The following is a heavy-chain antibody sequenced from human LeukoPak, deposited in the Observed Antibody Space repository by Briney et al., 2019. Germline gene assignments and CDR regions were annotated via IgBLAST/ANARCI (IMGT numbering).Heavy chain of an antibody. CDR1: GFTFLSFG. CDR2: IWFDGSGE. CDR3: ARDGLEVAGMDV. D-gene: IGHD3-3*01. J-gene: IGHJ6*02. Sequence: GGSLRLSCEASGFTFLSFGMHWARQAPGKGLEWVAVIWFDGSGESYADSVKGLLTISRDNSKNTLYLEMNSLRDEDTAIYYCARDGLEVAGMDVWGQGTTVIVSS. V-gene: IGHV3-33*01.